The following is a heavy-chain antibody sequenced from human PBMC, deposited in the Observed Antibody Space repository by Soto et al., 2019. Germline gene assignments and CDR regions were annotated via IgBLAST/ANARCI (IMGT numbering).Heavy chain of an antibody. V-gene: IGHV4-31*03. CDR2: IYYSGST. J-gene: IGHJ6*03. CDR1: GGSISSGGYY. CDR3: ARGGLGVLWFEELPAETYYMDV. Sequence: SETLSLTCTVSGGSISSGGYYWSWIRQHPGKGLEWIGYIYYSGSTYYNPSLKSRVTISVDTSKNQFSLKLSSVTAADTAVYYCARGGLGVLWFEELPAETYYMDVWGKGTTVTVSS. D-gene: IGHD3-10*01.